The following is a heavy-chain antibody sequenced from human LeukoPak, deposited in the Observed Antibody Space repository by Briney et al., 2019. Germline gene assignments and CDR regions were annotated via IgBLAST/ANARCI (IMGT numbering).Heavy chain of an antibody. CDR2: ISADGRAT. CDR1: GFTFSSFA. CDR3: AKTAAKNAYYYYYIDV. Sequence: PGGSLRLSCAASGFTFSSFALSWVRQAPGKGLEWVSSISADGRATNYADSPNGRFTISRDNSKNMLYLQMSSLRADDTAVYYCAKTAAKNAYYYYYIDVWGRGTTVTVSS. D-gene: IGHD6-13*01. V-gene: IGHV3-23*01. J-gene: IGHJ6*03.